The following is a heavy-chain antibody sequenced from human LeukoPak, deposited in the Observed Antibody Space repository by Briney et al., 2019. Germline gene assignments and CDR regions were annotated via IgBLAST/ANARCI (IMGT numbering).Heavy chain of an antibody. CDR3: ARGYSGYDDGSLDY. D-gene: IGHD5-12*01. V-gene: IGHV4-59*01. J-gene: IGHJ4*02. Sequence: PSETLSLTCTVSGGSISSYYWSWIRQPPGKGLEWIGYIYYSGSTNYNPSLKSRVTISVDTSKNQFSLKLSSVTAADTAVCYCARGYSGYDDGSLDYWGQGTLVTVSS. CDR2: IYYSGST. CDR1: GGSISSYY.